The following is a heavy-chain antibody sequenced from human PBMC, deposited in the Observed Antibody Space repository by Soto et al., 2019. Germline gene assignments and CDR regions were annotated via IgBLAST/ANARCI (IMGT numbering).Heavy chain of an antibody. Sequence: QLQLQESGPGLVKPSETLSLTCTVSGGSISSSRYYWGWIRQPPGKGLEWIGSIYYSGSTYYNPSLKSRVTISVDTSKNQFSLKLSSVTAADTAVYYCARHDDKYYFDYWGQGTLVTVSS. CDR2: IYYSGST. CDR1: GGSISSSRYY. V-gene: IGHV4-39*01. CDR3: ARHDDKYYFDY. J-gene: IGHJ4*02.